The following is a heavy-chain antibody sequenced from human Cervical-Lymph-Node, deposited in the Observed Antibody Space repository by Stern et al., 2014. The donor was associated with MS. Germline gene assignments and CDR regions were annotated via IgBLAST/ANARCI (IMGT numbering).Heavy chain of an antibody. CDR2: IYPGDSET. D-gene: IGHD1-14*01. Sequence: VQLVESGAELIRPGESLKISCKGSGFKFSIYWNAWVRQMPGKGLEWMGIIYPGDSETRYSPSFQGQVTMSADKSTSPAYLQWSSLNASDTAMYFCARQTTAWASDVWGQGTLVTVSS. V-gene: IGHV5-51*01. J-gene: IGHJ4*02. CDR3: ARQTTAWASDV. CDR1: GFKFSIYW.